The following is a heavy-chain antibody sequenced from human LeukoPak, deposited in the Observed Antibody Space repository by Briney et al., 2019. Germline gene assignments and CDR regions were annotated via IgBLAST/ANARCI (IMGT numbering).Heavy chain of an antibody. D-gene: IGHD2-8*01. CDR3: ARGSMLPNWFDP. J-gene: IGHJ5*02. Sequence: SETLSLTCAVSVGSFSASSWSWIRQPPGKGLEWIGYIYYSGSTYYNPSLKSRVTISVDTSKNQFSLKLSSVTAADTAVYYCARGSMLPNWFDPWGQGTLVTVSS. V-gene: IGHV4-59*06. CDR1: VGSFSASS. CDR2: IYYSGST.